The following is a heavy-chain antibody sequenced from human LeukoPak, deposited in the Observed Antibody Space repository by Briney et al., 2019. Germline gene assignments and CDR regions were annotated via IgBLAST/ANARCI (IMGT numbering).Heavy chain of an antibody. V-gene: IGHV4-34*01. D-gene: IGHD3-16*01. CDR3: ARSADRVGLWDSLKGDHGKGWYWFDP. CDR1: GGSFSGYF. J-gene: IGHJ5*02. Sequence: SETLSLTCAVYGGSFSGYFWTWIRQSPGKGLEWIGEVNHSGTTRYDPSLKSRVSISVDRSKSQFSLKLTSVTAADTAMYYCARSADRVGLWDSLKGDHGKGWYWFDPWGQGTLVTVSS. CDR2: VNHSGTT.